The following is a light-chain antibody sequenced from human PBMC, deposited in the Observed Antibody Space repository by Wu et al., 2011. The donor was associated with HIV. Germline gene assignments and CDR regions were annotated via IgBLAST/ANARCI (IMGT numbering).Light chain of an antibody. CDR1: LSVSSSY. CDR2: GAS. CDR3: QQYGSSPWT. Sequence: EIVLTQSPGTLSSSPGERATLSCRASLSVSSSYLAWYQQKPGQAPRLLIYGASSRATGIPDRFSGSGSGTDFTLTISRLEPEDFAVYYCQQYGSSPWTFGQGTKVEIK. J-gene: IGKJ1*01. V-gene: IGKV3-20*01.